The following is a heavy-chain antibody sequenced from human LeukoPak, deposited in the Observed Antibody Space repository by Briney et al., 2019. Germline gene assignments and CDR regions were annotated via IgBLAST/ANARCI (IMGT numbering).Heavy chain of an antibody. CDR3: AKADYYDSSGYRAFDI. V-gene: IGHV3-23*01. D-gene: IGHD3-22*01. CDR1: GFTFSSYA. CDR2: ISGSGGST. Sequence: AGGSLRLSCAAPGFTFSSYAMSWVRQAPGKGLEWVSAISGSGGSTYYADSVKGRFTISRDNSKNTLYLQMNSLRAEDTAVYYCAKADYYDSSGYRAFDIWGQGTMVTVSS. J-gene: IGHJ3*02.